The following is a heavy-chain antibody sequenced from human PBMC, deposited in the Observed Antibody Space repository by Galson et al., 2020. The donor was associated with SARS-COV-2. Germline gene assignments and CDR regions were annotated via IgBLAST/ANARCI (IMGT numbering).Heavy chain of an antibody. D-gene: IGHD3-16*01. CDR2: IWYDGSNK. J-gene: IGHJ4*02. Sequence: GESLKISCAASGFTFSSYGMHWVRQAPGKGLEWVAVIWYDGSNKYYADSVKGRFSISRDNSKNTLYLQMNSLRAEDTAVYYCARGVTATSIWDYWGQGTLATVSS. CDR1: GFTFSSYG. V-gene: IGHV3-33*08. CDR3: ARGVTATSIWDY.